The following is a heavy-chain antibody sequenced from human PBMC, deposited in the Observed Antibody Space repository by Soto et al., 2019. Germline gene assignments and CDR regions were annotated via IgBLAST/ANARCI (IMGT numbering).Heavy chain of an antibody. Sequence: GESLKICCKGSGYSFSTYWIAWVRQMPGKGLEWMGIIYPGDSDTRYSPSFQGQVTISADKSIITVYLQWSSLKAADTAMYYCARLELNWIDSWGQGTLVTVSS. CDR1: GYSFSTYW. CDR3: ARLELNWIDS. V-gene: IGHV5-51*01. J-gene: IGHJ5*01. CDR2: IYPGDSDT. D-gene: IGHD1-26*01.